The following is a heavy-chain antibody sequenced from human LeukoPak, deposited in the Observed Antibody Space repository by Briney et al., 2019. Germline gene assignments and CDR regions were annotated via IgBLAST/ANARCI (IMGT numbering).Heavy chain of an antibody. CDR2: ISGSGVSI. CDR3: AGDTGYSSGWDFDY. CDR1: GFTFSSYG. D-gene: IGHD6-19*01. J-gene: IGHJ4*02. Sequence: GGTLRLSCAASGFTFSSYGMSWVRQAPGKGLEWVSSISGSGVSIYYADSVKGRFTISRDNSKNTLYLQIHSLRAEDTAVYYCAGDTGYSSGWDFDYWGQGTLVTVSS. V-gene: IGHV3-23*01.